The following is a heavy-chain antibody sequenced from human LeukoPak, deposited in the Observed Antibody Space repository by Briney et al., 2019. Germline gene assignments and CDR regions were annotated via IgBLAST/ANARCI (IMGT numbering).Heavy chain of an antibody. CDR1: GFTFTSSA. J-gene: IGHJ4*02. CDR3: ARVGSSGWYPNFDY. D-gene: IGHD6-19*01. V-gene: IGHV1-58*01. Sequence: SVKVSCKASGFTFTSSAVQWVRQARGQRLEWIGWIVVGSGNTNYAQKFQERVTITRDMSTSTAYMELSSLRSEDTAVYYCARVGSSGWYPNFDYWGQGTLVTVSS. CDR2: IVVGSGNT.